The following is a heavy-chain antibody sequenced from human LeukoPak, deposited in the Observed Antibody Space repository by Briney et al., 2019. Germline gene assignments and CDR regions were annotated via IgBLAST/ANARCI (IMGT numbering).Heavy chain of an antibody. D-gene: IGHD3-3*01. Sequence: GGSLRLSCAASGFTFSSYAMSWVRQAPGEGLEWVSAISGSGGSTYYADSVKGRFTISRDNSKNTLYLQMNSLRAEDTAVYYCAKDNGYYDFWSGFAPLYFDYWGQGTLVTVSS. CDR3: AKDNGYYDFWSGFAPLYFDY. J-gene: IGHJ4*02. V-gene: IGHV3-23*01. CDR1: GFTFSSYA. CDR2: ISGSGGST.